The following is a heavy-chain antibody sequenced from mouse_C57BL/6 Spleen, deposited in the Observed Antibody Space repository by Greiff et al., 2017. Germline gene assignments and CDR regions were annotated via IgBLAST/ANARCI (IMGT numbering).Heavy chain of an antibody. CDR3: TRGA. V-gene: IGHV1-15*01. J-gene: IGHJ2*01. Sequence: QVHVKQSGAELVRPGASVTLSCKASGYTFTDYEMHWVKQTPVHGLEWIGAIDPETGGTAYNQKFKGKAILTADKSSSTAYMELRSLTSEDSAVYYCTRGAWGQGTTLTVSS. CDR2: IDPETGGT. CDR1: GYTFTDYE.